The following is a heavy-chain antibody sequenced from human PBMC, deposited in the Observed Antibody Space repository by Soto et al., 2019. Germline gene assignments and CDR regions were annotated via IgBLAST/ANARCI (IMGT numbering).Heavy chain of an antibody. Sequence: GGSLRLSCAASGFTFSSYEMNWVRQAPGKGLEWVSYISSSGSTIYYADSVKGRFTISRDNAKNSLYLQMNSLRAEDTAVYYCARSLGYSYGYSDYWGQGTLVTVSS. CDR1: GFTFSSYE. CDR2: ISSSGSTI. V-gene: IGHV3-48*03. J-gene: IGHJ4*02. CDR3: ARSLGYSYGYSDY. D-gene: IGHD5-18*01.